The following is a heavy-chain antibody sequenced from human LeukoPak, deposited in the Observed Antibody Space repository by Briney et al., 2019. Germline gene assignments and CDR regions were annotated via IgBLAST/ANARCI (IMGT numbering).Heavy chain of an antibody. CDR2: IYHSGST. J-gene: IGHJ5*02. CDR3: ARDSYYFGSGSDNTPYNWFDP. V-gene: IGHV4-4*02. CDR1: RGSIISNNW. D-gene: IGHD3-10*01. Sequence: SGTLSLTCAVSRGSIISNNWWSWVRQPPGKRLEWIAEIYHSGSTNYNPSLKSRVTISVDKSKNQFSLKLSSVTAADTAMYYCARDSYYFGSGSDNTPYNWFDPWGQGTLVTVS.